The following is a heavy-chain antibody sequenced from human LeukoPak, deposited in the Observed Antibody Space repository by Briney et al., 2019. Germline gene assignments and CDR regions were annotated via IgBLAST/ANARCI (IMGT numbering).Heavy chain of an antibody. CDR2: ISYDGSNK. V-gene: IGHV3-30-3*01. J-gene: IGHJ4*02. Sequence: PGGSLRLSCAASGFTFSSYAMHWVRQAPGKGLEWVAVISYDGSNKNYADSVKGRFTISRDNAKNSLYLQMNSLRAEDTAVYYRAASPGIAAAGTGGGQGTLVTVSS. CDR3: AASPGIAAAGTG. CDR1: GFTFSSYA. D-gene: IGHD6-13*01.